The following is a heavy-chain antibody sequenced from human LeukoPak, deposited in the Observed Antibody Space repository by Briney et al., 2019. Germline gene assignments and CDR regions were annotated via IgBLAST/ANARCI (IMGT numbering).Heavy chain of an antibody. CDR3: ARDWGGRSAVAGTFDY. V-gene: IGHV3-30*02. D-gene: IGHD6-19*01. Sequence: GGSLRLSCAASGFTFSSYGMHWVRQAPGKGLEWVAFIRYDGSNKYYADSVKGRFTISRDNSKNTLYLQMNSLRAEDTAVYYCARDWGGRSAVAGTFDYWGQGTLVTVSS. CDR1: GFTFSSYG. CDR2: IRYDGSNK. J-gene: IGHJ4*02.